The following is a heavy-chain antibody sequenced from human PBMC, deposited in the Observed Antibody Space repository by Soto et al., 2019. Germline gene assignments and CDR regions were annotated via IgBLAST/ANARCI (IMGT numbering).Heavy chain of an antibody. CDR2: IIPILGIA. CDR1: GGTFSSYT. CDR3: ARLKENYDILTGYQTRPI. V-gene: IGHV1-69*02. Sequence: RASVKVSCKASGGTFSSYTISWVRQAPGQGLEWMGRIIPILGIANYAQKFQGRVTITADKSTSTAYMELSSLRSEDTAVYYCARLKENYDILTGYQTRPIWGQGTMVTVSS. J-gene: IGHJ3*02. D-gene: IGHD3-9*01.